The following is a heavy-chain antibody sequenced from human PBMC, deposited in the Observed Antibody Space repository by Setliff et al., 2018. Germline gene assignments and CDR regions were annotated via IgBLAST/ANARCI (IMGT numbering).Heavy chain of an antibody. V-gene: IGHV4-39*01. Sequence: SETLSLTCTVSNGSISISDFYWGWIRQSPGKGLEWIGSIYYTGDTWYKQSLEGRVTISVDTSKNQFSLGLTSVTAADTAVYYCARHPREGLSGNYKFDYWGRGTLVTVSS. D-gene: IGHD3-22*01. J-gene: IGHJ4*02. CDR3: ARHPREGLSGNYKFDY. CDR2: IYYTGDT. CDR1: NGSISISDFY.